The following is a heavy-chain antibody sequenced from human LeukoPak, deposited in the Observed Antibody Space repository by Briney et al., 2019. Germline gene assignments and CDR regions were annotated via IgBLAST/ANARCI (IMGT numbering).Heavy chain of an antibody. Sequence: GGSLRLSCAASGFTFSSYAMSWVRQAPGKGLEWVSAISGSGGSTYYADSVKGRFTISRDNSKTTLYLQMNRLRAEDTAVYYCAKEGSYYYGSGSGFDYWGQGTLVTVSS. CDR1: GFTFSSYA. D-gene: IGHD3-10*01. J-gene: IGHJ4*02. V-gene: IGHV3-23*01. CDR2: ISGSGGST. CDR3: AKEGSYYYGSGSGFDY.